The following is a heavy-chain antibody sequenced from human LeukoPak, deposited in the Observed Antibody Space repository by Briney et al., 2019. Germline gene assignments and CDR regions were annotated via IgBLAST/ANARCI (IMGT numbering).Heavy chain of an antibody. Sequence: SETLPLTCTVSGGSISSGGYYWSWIRQHPGKGLEWIGYIYYSGSTYYNPSLKSRVTISVDTSKNQFSLKLSSVTAADTAVYYCARGFDSSGWYSIWFDPWGQGTLVTVSS. D-gene: IGHD6-19*01. CDR1: GGSISSGGYY. V-gene: IGHV4-31*03. CDR3: ARGFDSSGWYSIWFDP. CDR2: IYYSGST. J-gene: IGHJ5*02.